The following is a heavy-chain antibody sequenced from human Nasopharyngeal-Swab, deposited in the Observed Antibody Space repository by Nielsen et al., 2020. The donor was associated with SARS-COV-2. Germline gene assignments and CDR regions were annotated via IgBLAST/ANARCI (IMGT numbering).Heavy chain of an antibody. D-gene: IGHD6-19*01. CDR2: IYYSGYT. CDR3: ARQHSSGWPVFDY. V-gene: IGHV4-59*01. CDR1: GGSISSYY. J-gene: IGHJ4*02. Sequence: GSLRLSCTVSGGSISSYYWSWIRQPPGKGLEWIGYIYYSGYTNYNPPLKSRVTISVDTSKNQFSLKLSSVTAADTAVYYCARQHSSGWPVFDYWGQGTLVTVSS.